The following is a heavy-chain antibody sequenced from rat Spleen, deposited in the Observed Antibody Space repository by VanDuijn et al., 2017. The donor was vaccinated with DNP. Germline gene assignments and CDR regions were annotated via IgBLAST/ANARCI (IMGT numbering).Heavy chain of an antibody. Sequence: EVQVVESGGGLVQPGRSTRLSCAASGFIFRNYYMAWVRQAPTKGLEWVASISPDGYAPYYGDSVKGRFTISRDNAKSTLYLQMNSLRSEDTATYFCTREGFVYWGQGVMVTVSS. CDR1: GFIFRNYY. CDR2: ISPDGYAP. J-gene: IGHJ2*01. CDR3: TREGFVY. V-gene: IGHV5-25*01.